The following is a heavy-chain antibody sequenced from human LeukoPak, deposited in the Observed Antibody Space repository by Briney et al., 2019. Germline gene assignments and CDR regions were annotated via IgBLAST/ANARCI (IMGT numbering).Heavy chain of an antibody. CDR3: ARSLAGRTYYYYMDA. CDR1: GYSFTTFH. Sequence: ASVKVSCKASGYSFTTFHINWVRQATGQVLEWMGWMSPTSGNTGYAEKLQGRVSMTRNTSIDTAYMELSSLKSEDTAVYYCARSLAGRTYYYYMDAWGSGTTVTVSS. J-gene: IGHJ6*03. CDR2: MSPTSGNT. V-gene: IGHV1-8*01. D-gene: IGHD6-6*01.